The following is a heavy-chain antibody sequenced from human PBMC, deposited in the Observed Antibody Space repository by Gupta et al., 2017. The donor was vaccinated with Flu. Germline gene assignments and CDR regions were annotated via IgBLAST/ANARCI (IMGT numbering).Heavy chain of an antibody. J-gene: IGHJ4*02. CDR3: ARESGHRYGPQSLDS. CDR1: GYIFTDYA. V-gene: IGHV1-3*01. Sequence: QVQLVQSGAEVKKPGASVKVSCKASGYIFTDYAIHWVRQAPGQRLEWMGWINAGKGNTRYSQKIQGRVAITRDTSANTAYMELSGLRSEDTAVYYCARESGHRYGPQSLDSWGQGTLVTVSS. CDR2: INAGKGNT. D-gene: IGHD5-18*01.